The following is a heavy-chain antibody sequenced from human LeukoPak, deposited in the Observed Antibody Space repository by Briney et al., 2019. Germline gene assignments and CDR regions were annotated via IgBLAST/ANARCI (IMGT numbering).Heavy chain of an antibody. CDR1: GFTFSSYS. CDR2: ISSSSSYI. D-gene: IGHD6-19*01. J-gene: IGHJ4*02. V-gene: IGHV3-21*01. Sequence: GGSLRLSCAASGFTFSSYSMNWVRQAPGKGLEWVSSISSSSSYIYYADSVKGRFTISRDNAKNSLYLQMNSLRAEDTAVYYCARASSGWYGNFDYWGQGTPVTVSS. CDR3: ARASSGWYGNFDY.